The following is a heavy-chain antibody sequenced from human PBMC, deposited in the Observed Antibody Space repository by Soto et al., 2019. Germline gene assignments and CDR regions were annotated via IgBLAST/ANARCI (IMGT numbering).Heavy chain of an antibody. CDR3: AGDLQAMVPIGMDV. D-gene: IGHD3-10*01. CDR1: GYTFTGYY. CDR2: INPNSGGT. V-gene: IGHV1-2*04. J-gene: IGHJ6*02. Sequence: ASVKVSCKASGYTFTGYYMHWVRQAPGQGLEWMGWINPNSGGTNYAQKFQGWVTMTRDTSISTAYMELSRLRSDDTAVYYCAGDLQAMVPIGMDVCGQGTTVTVSS.